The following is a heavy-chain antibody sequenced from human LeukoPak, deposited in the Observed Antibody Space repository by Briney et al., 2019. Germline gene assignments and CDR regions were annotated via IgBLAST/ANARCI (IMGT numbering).Heavy chain of an antibody. V-gene: IGHV1-18*01. CDR1: GYTFTSYG. D-gene: IGHD3-10*01. J-gene: IGHJ5*02. CDR3: ARDGRAMVRGSPSWFDP. Sequence: GASVKVSCKASGYTFTSYGISWVRQAPGQGLEWMGWISPYSGNTNYAQRFQGRVTMTTDTSTSTAYMELRSLRSDDTAVYYCARDGRAMVRGSPSWFDPWGQGTLVTVSS. CDR2: ISPYSGNT.